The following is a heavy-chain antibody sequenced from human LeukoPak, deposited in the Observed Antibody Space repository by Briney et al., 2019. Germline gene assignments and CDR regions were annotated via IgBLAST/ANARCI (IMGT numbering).Heavy chain of an antibody. CDR3: ARDSRNDYGDYVGLGDY. Sequence: SVKVSCKASGYTFTSYYMHWVRQAPGQGLEWMGIINPSGGSTSYAQKFQGRVTMTRDTSTSTVYMELSSLRSEDTAVYYCARDSRNDYGDYVGLGDYWGQGTLVTVSS. CDR1: GYTFTSYY. V-gene: IGHV1-46*01. CDR2: INPSGGST. D-gene: IGHD4-17*01. J-gene: IGHJ4*02.